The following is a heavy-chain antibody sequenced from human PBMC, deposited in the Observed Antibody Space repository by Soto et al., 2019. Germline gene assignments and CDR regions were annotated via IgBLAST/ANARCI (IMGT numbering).Heavy chain of an antibody. V-gene: IGHV3-73*01. CDR2: IRSKANSYAT. D-gene: IGHD2-15*01. CDR1: GFTFSGSA. J-gene: IGHJ6*02. CDR3: TRVGGCSGGSCYSGRTPYGMDV. Sequence: GGSLRLSCAASGFTFSGSAMHWVRQASGKGLEWVGRIRSKANSYATAYAASVKGRFTISRADSKNTAYLQMNRMKTEDTAVYYCTRVGGCSGGSCYSGRTPYGMDVWGQGTTVTVSS.